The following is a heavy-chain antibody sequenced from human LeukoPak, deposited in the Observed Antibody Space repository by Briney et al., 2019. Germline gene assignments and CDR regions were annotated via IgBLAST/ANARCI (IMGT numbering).Heavy chain of an antibody. Sequence: PGRSLRLSCAASGFTFSSYGMHWVRQAPGKGLEWVAVISYDGSNKYYADSVKGRFTISRDNSKNTLYLQMNSLRAEDTAVYYCARSARPLDSWGQGTLVTVSS. V-gene: IGHV3-30*03. CDR3: ARSARPLDS. CDR1: GFTFSSYG. D-gene: IGHD6-25*01. CDR2: ISYDGSNK. J-gene: IGHJ4*02.